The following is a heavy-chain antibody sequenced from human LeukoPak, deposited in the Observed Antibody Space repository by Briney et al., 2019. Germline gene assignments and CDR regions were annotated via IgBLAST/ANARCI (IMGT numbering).Heavy chain of an antibody. Sequence: SETLSLTCTVSGGSISSYYWSWIRQPPGKGLEWIGYIYYSGSTNYNPSLKSQVTISVDTSKNQFSLKLSSVTAADTAVYYCARDLGDSSGYYLAFDYWGQGTLVTVSS. J-gene: IGHJ4*02. CDR2: IYYSGST. D-gene: IGHD3-22*01. CDR1: GGSISSYY. CDR3: ARDLGDSSGYYLAFDY. V-gene: IGHV4-59*01.